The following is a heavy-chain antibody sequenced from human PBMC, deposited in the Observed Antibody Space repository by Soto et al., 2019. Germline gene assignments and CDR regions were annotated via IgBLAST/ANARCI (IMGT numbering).Heavy chain of an antibody. D-gene: IGHD2-2*01. J-gene: IGHJ5*02. Sequence: HPGGSLRLSCAASGFTFSSYSMNWVRQAPGKGLEWVSYISSSSSTIHYADSVKGRFTISRDNANNSLYLQMNSLRAEDTAVYYCARVAVPEIVPAPGWFDPWGQGTLVTVSS. V-gene: IGHV3-48*01. CDR1: GFTFSSYS. CDR3: ARVAVPEIVPAPGWFDP. CDR2: ISSSSSTI.